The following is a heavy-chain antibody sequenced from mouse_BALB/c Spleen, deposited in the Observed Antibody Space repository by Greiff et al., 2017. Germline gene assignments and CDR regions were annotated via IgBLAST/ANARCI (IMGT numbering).Heavy chain of an antibody. D-gene: IGHD1-1*01. J-gene: IGHJ2*01. Sequence: EVKLVESGPGLVKPSQSLSLTCTVTGYSITSDYAWNWIRQFPGNKLEWMGYISYSGSTSYNPSLKSRISITRDTSKNQFFLQLNSVTTEDTATYYCASLITTDFDYWGQGTTLTVSS. CDR1: GYSITSDYA. CDR3: ASLITTDFDY. CDR2: ISYSGST. V-gene: IGHV3-2*02.